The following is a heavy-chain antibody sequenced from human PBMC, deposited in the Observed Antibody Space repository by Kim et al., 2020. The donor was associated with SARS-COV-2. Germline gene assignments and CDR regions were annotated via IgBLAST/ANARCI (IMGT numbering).Heavy chain of an antibody. D-gene: IGHD3-22*01. CDR3: AASTYDSSGYPHLDY. Sequence: PSLNGRVPMSVDTSKNQFSLKLSAVTAADTAVYYCAASTYDSSGYPHLDYWGQGTLVTVSS. V-gene: IGHV4-31*02. J-gene: IGHJ4*02.